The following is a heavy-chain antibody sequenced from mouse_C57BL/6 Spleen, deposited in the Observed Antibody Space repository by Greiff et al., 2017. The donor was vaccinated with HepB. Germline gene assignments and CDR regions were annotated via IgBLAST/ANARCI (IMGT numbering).Heavy chain of an antibody. V-gene: IGHV3-6*01. CDR2: ISYDGSN. CDR3: ARALTGPLFDY. Sequence: EVKLQESGPGLVKPSQSLSLTCSVTGYSITSGYYWNWIRQFPGNKLEWMGYISYDGSNNYNPSLKNRISITRDTSKNQFFLKLNSVTTEDTATYYCARALTGPLFDYWGQGTTLTVSS. D-gene: IGHD4-1*01. CDR1: GYSITSGYY. J-gene: IGHJ2*01.